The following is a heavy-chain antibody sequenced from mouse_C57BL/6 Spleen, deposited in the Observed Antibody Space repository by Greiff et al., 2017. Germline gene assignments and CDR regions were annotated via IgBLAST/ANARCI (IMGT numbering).Heavy chain of an antibody. CDR2: INPSNGGT. Sequence: QVQLKQPGTELVKPGASVKLSCKASGYTFTSYWMHWVKQRPGQGLEWIGNINPSNGGTNYNEKFKSKATLTVDKSSSTAYMQLSSLTSEDSAVYYCARETTIVTTWDFDVWGTGTTVTVSS. CDR1: GYTFTSYW. V-gene: IGHV1-53*01. D-gene: IGHD2-5*01. CDR3: ARETTIVTTWDFDV. J-gene: IGHJ1*03.